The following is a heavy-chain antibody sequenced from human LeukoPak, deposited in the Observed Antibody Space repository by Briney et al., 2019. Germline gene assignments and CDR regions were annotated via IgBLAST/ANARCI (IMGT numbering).Heavy chain of an antibody. J-gene: IGHJ4*02. D-gene: IGHD6-13*01. V-gene: IGHV3-74*01. CDR2: VNSDGSST. Sequence: GGSLRLSCAASGFTFSSYWMHCVRQAPGKGLVWVSRVNSDGSSTSYADSMKGRFTISRDNAKNTLYLQMNSLRAEDTAVYYCARAHGYSSSWRSDYWGQGTLVTVSS. CDR1: GFTFSSYW. CDR3: ARAHGYSSSWRSDY.